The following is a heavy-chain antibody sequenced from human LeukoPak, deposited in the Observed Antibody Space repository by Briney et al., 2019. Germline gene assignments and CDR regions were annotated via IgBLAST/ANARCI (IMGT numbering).Heavy chain of an antibody. J-gene: IGHJ3*02. CDR3: AMYHYDSSGPYVGAFDI. CDR1: GYTFASHD. CDR2: MNPNSGHT. Sequence: ASVKVPCKASGYTFASHDVNWLRQAPGQGLEWLGWMNPNSGHTGFAQKFQGRVTMTRDTSISTAYMELSSLRSEDTAMYYCAMYHYDSSGPYVGAFDIWGQGTMVTVSS. V-gene: IGHV1-8*01. D-gene: IGHD3-22*01.